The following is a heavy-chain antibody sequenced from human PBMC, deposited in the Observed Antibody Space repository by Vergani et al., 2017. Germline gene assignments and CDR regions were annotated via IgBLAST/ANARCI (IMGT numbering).Heavy chain of an antibody. D-gene: IGHD3-22*01. CDR3: ARCFRDEGMIYGGTVENWFDP. Sequence: QLQLQESGPGLVKPSETLSLTCTVSGGSITYGAFYLGWIRQSPGKGLEWIGSIYYSENKFYKPSLKIRVTLSIDTTKNQFSLKLKSVTAADTAVYYCARCFRDEGMIYGGTVENWFDPWGQGTLVTVSS. CDR1: GGSITYGAFY. CDR2: IYYSENK. V-gene: IGHV4-39*01. J-gene: IGHJ5*02.